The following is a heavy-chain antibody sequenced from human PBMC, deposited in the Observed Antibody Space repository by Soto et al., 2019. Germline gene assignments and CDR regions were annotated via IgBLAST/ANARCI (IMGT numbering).Heavy chain of an antibody. CDR3: AREVNVVALSDAFDI. D-gene: IGHD2-8*01. V-gene: IGHV4-30-4*01. J-gene: IGHJ3*02. CDR2: ISNRGTP. Sequence: QVQLQEAGPGLVKPSQTLSLICTVSGDSISSDNYFWSWIRQPPGQVLEWIGYISNRGTPYYNPSLKSRLTISLATSMNRFSLDMSAVTGADMAVYYCAREVNVVALSDAFDIWGQGTMVTVSS. CDR1: GDSISSDNYF.